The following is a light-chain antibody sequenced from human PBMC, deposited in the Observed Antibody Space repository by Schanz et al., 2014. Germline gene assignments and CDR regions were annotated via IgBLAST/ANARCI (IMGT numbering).Light chain of an antibody. CDR1: QSVSSSY. CDR2: GAS. J-gene: IGKJ2*01. CDR3: QHYNNWPPYT. V-gene: IGKV3-20*01. Sequence: EIVLTQSPGTLSLSPGERATLSCRASQSVSSSYLAWYQQKPGQAPRLLIYGASSRATGIPDRFSGSGSGTDFTLTISSLQSEDFAVYYCQHYNNWPPYTFGQGTKLEIK.